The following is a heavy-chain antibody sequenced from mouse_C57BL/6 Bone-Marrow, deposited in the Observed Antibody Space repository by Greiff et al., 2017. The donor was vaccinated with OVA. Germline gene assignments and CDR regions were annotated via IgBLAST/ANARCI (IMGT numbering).Heavy chain of an antibody. D-gene: IGHD1-1*02. CDR1: GYSITSGYY. Sequence: EVKLQESGPGLVKPSQSLSLTCSVTGYSITSGYYWNWIRQFPGNKLEWMGYISYDGSNNYNPSLKNRISITRDTSKNQFFLKLNSVTTEDTATYYCAREVEYYFDYWGQGTTLTVSS. CDR2: ISYDGSN. CDR3: AREVEYYFDY. V-gene: IGHV3-6*01. J-gene: IGHJ2*01.